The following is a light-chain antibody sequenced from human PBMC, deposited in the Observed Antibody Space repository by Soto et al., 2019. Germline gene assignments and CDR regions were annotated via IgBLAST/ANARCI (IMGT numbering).Light chain of an antibody. V-gene: IGKV3-20*01. CDR2: GTS. Sequence: EIVLTQSPGTLSLSLGERATLSCRASQSVSSKYVAWYQQKPGQAPSLLIYGTSRRATGIPDRFSGSGSGTDFSLTISRLEPEDFAVYYCQHYGSSPPNTFCQGTKLEI. CDR1: QSVSSKY. J-gene: IGKJ2*01. CDR3: QHYGSSPPNT.